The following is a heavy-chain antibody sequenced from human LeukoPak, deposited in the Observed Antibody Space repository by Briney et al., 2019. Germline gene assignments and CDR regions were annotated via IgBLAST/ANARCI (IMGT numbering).Heavy chain of an antibody. V-gene: IGHV1-2*02. CDR2: INPNSGGT. CDR3: ARDSRARYGDY. J-gene: IGHJ4*02. Sequence: ASVKVSCKASGYTFTGYYMHLVRQAPAQGLDWMGWINPNSGGTNYAQKFQGRVTMTRDTSISTAYMDLSRLRSDDTAVYYCARDSRARYGDYWGQGTLVTVSS. D-gene: IGHD1-1*01. CDR1: GYTFTGYY.